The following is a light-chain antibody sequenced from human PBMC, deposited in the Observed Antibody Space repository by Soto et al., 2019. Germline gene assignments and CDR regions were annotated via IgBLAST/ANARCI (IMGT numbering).Light chain of an antibody. CDR2: KAS. CDR1: QSIRDL. Sequence: DIQMTQSPSTLSASVGDRVTITCRASQSIRDLLAWYQQIPGKAPKLLIYKASNLETGVPSRFSGTGSGTEFTLIINGLQPDDFATYYCQQYHSDSLRTFGQGTKVDI. J-gene: IGKJ1*01. V-gene: IGKV1-5*03. CDR3: QQYHSDSLRT.